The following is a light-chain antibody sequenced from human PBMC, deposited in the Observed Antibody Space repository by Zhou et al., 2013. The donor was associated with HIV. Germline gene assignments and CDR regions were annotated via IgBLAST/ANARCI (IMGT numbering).Light chain of an antibody. J-gene: IGKJ1*01. CDR2: KAS. V-gene: IGKV1-5*03. CDR3: QQYNHYSWT. Sequence: DIQMTQSPSTLSASVGDRVTITCRASQSISSWLAWYQQKAGKAPKLLIYKASSLESGVPSRFSGSGSGTEFTLTISSLQPDDFATYYCQQYNHYSWTFGQGTKVEVK. CDR1: QSISSW.